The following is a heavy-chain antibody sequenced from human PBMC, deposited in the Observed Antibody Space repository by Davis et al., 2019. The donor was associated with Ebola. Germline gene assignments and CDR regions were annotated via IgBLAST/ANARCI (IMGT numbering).Heavy chain of an antibody. CDR2: IYHSGST. Sequence: MPSETLSLTCAVSGASLSSSNWWSWVRQSPGKGLEWIGEIYHSGSTNYNPSLKSRVTISVDKSKNQFSLKLSSVTAADTAVYYCARDYYDSSGYLYYFDSWGQGTLVTVSS. CDR1: GASLSSSNW. CDR3: ARDYYDSSGYLYYFDS. V-gene: IGHV4-4*02. J-gene: IGHJ4*02. D-gene: IGHD3-22*01.